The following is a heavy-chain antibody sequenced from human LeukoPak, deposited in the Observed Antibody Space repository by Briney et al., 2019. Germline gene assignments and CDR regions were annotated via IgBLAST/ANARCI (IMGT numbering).Heavy chain of an antibody. V-gene: IGHV1-18*01. J-gene: IGHJ6*03. D-gene: IGHD4-17*01. CDR3: AREWDYGDFFGLDYYYYMDV. CDR2: ISGYNGNT. Sequence: ASVKVSCKASGYTFTSYGISWVRQAPGQGLEWMGWISGYNGNTNYAQKLQGRVIMTTDTSTSTAYLELRSLRSDDTAVYYCAREWDYGDFFGLDYYYYMDVWGKGTTVTVSS. CDR1: GYTFTSYG.